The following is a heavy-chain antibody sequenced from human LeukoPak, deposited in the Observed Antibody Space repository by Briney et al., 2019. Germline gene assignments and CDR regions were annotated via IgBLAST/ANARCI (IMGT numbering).Heavy chain of an antibody. CDR1: GGSFSGYY. Sequence: SETLSLTCAVYGGSFSGYYWSWIRQPPGKGLEWIGEINHSGSTNYNPSLKSRVTISVDTSKNQFSLKLSSVTAADTAVYYCARNGITMVRGILSYYYYYYMDVWGKGTTVTVSS. J-gene: IGHJ6*03. CDR2: INHSGST. V-gene: IGHV4-34*01. CDR3: ARNGITMVRGILSYYYYYYMDV. D-gene: IGHD3-10*01.